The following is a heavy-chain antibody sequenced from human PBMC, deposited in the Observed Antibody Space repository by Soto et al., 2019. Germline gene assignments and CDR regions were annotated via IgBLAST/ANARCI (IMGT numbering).Heavy chain of an antibody. Sequence: EVQLVESGGGLVQPGGSLRLSCEASGATFANYWMHWVRQAPGKGLVWVSRINNDGNDITYADSVKGRFTASRDKAKYMVFLQMVCLRVEETAVYYGERDVPHNRLDSWGQGTLFTVSS. V-gene: IGHV3-74*01. CDR2: INNDGNDI. CDR1: GATFANYW. D-gene: IGHD3-10*02. CDR3: ERDVPHNRLDS. J-gene: IGHJ5*01.